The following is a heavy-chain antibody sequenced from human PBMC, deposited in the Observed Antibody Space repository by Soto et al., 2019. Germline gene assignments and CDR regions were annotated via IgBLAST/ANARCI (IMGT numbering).Heavy chain of an antibody. CDR1: GYSFTNYW. CDR2: IHPGDSDT. J-gene: IGHJ4*02. Sequence: GQSRKISCQGSGYSFTNYWIAWVRQLPGEGLEWMGIIHPGDSDTRYGPSFQGQVTISVDTPVSSAFLQWSSLKASDTAIYYCVCQGLNRMSPVPATGDYWGQGTPVTVSS. D-gene: IGHD2-2*01. V-gene: IGHV5-51*01. CDR3: VCQGLNRMSPVPATGDY.